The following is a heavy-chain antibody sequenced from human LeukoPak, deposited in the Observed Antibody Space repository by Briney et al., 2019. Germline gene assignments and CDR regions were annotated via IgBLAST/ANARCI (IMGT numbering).Heavy chain of an antibody. V-gene: IGHV3-15*01. Sequence: SLRLSCSASGFTFSNVWVSWAPQSPGRGVEGFAHIKRKSECGNVDSAAAVNGRFIISRNDSKNTLNLQINSLKTEDTGVYYCATLTYSMDACYYYYMDVWGKGTTVSVSS. CDR1: GFTFSNVW. D-gene: IGHD4-11*01. CDR2: IKRKSECGNV. J-gene: IGHJ6*03. CDR3: ATLTYSMDACYYYYMDV.